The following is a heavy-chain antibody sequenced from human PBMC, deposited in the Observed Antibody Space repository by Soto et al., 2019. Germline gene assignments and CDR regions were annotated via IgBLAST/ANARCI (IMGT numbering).Heavy chain of an antibody. CDR2: VYYTGST. Sequence: TLSLTCSVSGGSISGSYWSWILQSPGKGLEWLGYVYYTGSTNYSPSLRSRVSISVDTSKNEFSLRLSSVTAADTAVYFCARSVAVPGAHIDYWGQGTQVTVSS. CDR3: ARSVAVPGAHIDY. J-gene: IGHJ4*02. V-gene: IGHV4-59*01. CDR1: GGSISGSY. D-gene: IGHD6-19*01.